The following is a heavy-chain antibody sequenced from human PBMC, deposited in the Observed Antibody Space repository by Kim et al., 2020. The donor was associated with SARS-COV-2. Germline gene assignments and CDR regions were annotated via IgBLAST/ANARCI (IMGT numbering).Heavy chain of an antibody. CDR2: ISSSSSYI. CDR1: GFTFSSYS. D-gene: IGHD3-10*01. Sequence: GGSLRLSCAASGFTFSSYSMNWVRQAPGKGLEWVSSISSSSSYIYYADSVKGRFTISRDNAKNSLYLQMNSLRAEDTAVYYCAREAHRYYYGSGSYHHFDYWGQGTLVTVSS. J-gene: IGHJ4*02. CDR3: AREAHRYYYGSGSYHHFDY. V-gene: IGHV3-21*01.